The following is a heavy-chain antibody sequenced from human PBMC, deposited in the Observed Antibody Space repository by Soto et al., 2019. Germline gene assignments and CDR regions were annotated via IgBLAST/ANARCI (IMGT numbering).Heavy chain of an antibody. CDR1: VDSMSGFY. V-gene: IGHV4-59*01. J-gene: IGHJ4*02. CDR2: INYVGRTS. CDR3: ARFRRNYFDY. Sequence: SETLSLTCTVSVDSMSGFYWSWIRQTPGKGLEWIGYINYVGRTSFYSPSLQSRVTISLDSSKNQFSLILSSVTAADTAVYFCARFRRNYFDYWGQGTQVTVSS. D-gene: IGHD3-10*01.